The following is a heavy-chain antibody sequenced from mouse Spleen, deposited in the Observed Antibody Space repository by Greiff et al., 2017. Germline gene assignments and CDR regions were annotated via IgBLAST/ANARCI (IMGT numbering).Heavy chain of an antibody. D-gene: IGHD2-1*01. CDR1: GYAFSSYW. V-gene: IGHV1-80*01. CDR3: ARRYYGNFDY. J-gene: IGHJ2*01. Sequence: VHLVESGAELVKPGASVKISCKASGYAFSSYWMNWVKQRPGKGLEWIGQIYPGDGDTNYNGKFKGKATLTADKSSSTAYMQLSSLTSEDSAVYFCARRYYGNFDYWGQGTTLTVSS. CDR2: IYPGDGDT.